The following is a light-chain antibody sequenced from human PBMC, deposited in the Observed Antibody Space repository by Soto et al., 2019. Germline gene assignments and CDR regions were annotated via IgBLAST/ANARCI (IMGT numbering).Light chain of an antibody. J-gene: IGKJ1*01. V-gene: IGKV3-20*01. CDR2: GAS. CDR1: QSVSSSY. CDR3: QQYGSRWT. Sequence: EIVLTQSPGTLSLSPGERATLSCRASQSVSSSYLAWYQQKPGQAPRLLIYGASSRATGIPDRFSGSGSGTDVTLTISRLEPEDFAVYYCQQYGSRWTLGQGTKVEIK.